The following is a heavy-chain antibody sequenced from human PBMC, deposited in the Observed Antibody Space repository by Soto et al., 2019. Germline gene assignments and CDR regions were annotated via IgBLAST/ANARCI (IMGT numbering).Heavy chain of an antibody. CDR1: GFSFSGAW. D-gene: IGHD5-18*01. Sequence: EVQVVESGGGLVKPGGSPRLSCAASGFSFSGAWLSWVRQAPGKGLEWVGRVKSKSCGGTTDYAGPVKGRFTISRDDAQKPGYLQINILKNDDTALDLCVPVGYSYGYHSLDMCGQGKKVNVSP. CDR2: VKSKSCGGTT. J-gene: IGHJ3*02. CDR3: VPVGYSYGYHSLDM. V-gene: IGHV3-15*01.